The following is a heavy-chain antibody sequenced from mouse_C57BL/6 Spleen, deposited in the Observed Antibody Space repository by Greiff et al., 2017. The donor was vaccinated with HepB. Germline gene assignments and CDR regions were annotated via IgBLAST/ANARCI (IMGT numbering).Heavy chain of an antibody. CDR2: IYPGDGDT. V-gene: IGHV1-82*01. CDR1: GYAFSSSW. Sequence: QVTLKVCGPELVKPGASVKISCKASGYAFSSSWMNWVKQRPGKGLEWIGRIYPGDGDTNYNGKFKGKATLTADKSSSTAYMQLSSLTSEDSAVYFCARRRIYYGNYGGFDYWGQGTTLTVSS. D-gene: IGHD2-1*01. J-gene: IGHJ2*01. CDR3: ARRRIYYGNYGGFDY.